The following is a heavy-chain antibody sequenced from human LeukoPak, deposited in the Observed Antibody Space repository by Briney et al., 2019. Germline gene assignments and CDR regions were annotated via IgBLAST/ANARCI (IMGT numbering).Heavy chain of an antibody. CDR3: VKDVGGSYAFDY. Sequence: GGSLRLSCSASGFTFSRYAMHWVRQAPGKGLEYVSGINDNGGRTHYGDSVKGRFSISGDNSKNTLHLQMSTLRAEDTALYYCVKDVGGSYAFDYWGQGILVTVAS. D-gene: IGHD1-26*01. CDR2: INDNGGRT. J-gene: IGHJ4*02. V-gene: IGHV3-64D*09. CDR1: GFTFSRYA.